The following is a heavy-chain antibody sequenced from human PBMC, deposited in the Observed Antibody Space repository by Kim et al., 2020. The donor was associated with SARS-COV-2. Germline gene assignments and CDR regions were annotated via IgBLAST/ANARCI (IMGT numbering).Heavy chain of an antibody. J-gene: IGHJ4*02. CDR3: ARDSSITENYYFDY. D-gene: IGHD1-20*01. Sequence: SQKFQGRVTSTRDTSASTAYMELSSLRSEDTAVYYCARDSSITENYYFDYWGQGTLVTVSS. V-gene: IGHV1-3*01.